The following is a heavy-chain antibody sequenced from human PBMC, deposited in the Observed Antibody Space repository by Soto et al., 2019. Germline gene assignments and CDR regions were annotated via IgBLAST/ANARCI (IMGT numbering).Heavy chain of an antibody. Sequence: EVQLLESGGGLVQPGGSLRLSCAASGFTFSNYAMTWVRQAPGKGLEWVSTMSGTAGNTYYADSVKGRITISRDNSKNTLDLQMTSLRAEDTAVYYCAKKYFVGSASYVFYFDYWGQGTLVTVSS. J-gene: IGHJ4*02. CDR3: AKKYFVGSASYVFYFDY. CDR2: MSGTAGNT. V-gene: IGHV3-23*01. D-gene: IGHD3-10*01. CDR1: GFTFSNYA.